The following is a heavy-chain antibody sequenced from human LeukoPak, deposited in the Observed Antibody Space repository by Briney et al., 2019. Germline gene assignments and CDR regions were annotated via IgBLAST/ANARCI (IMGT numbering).Heavy chain of an antibody. Sequence: ASVKVSCKASGFTFTSSAMQWVRQARGQRLEWIGRIVVGSGNTNYAQKFQERITITRDMSTSTAYMELSSLRSEDTAVYCCAVGYSYGYSFDYWGQGTLVTVSS. D-gene: IGHD5-18*01. CDR3: AVGYSYGYSFDY. CDR1: GFTFTSSA. V-gene: IGHV1-58*02. J-gene: IGHJ4*02. CDR2: IVVGSGNT.